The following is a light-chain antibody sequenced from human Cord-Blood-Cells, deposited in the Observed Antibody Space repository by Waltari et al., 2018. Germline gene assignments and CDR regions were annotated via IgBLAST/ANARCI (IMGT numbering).Light chain of an antibody. J-gene: IGLJ3*02. CDR1: SSDVGGYNY. CDR2: DVS. V-gene: IGLV2-14*03. CDR3: SSYTSSSTFV. Sequence: QSALTQPASVSGSPGQSITISCTGTSSDVGGYNYVSWYQHHPGKAPKLMIYDVSKRPSGVSNRFSGSKSGNTASLTISGLQAEDEADYYCSSYTSSSTFVFGGGTKLTVL.